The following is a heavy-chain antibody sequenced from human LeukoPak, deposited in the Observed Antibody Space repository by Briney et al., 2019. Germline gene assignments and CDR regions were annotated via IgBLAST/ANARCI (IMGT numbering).Heavy chain of an antibody. V-gene: IGHV1-24*01. D-gene: IGHD3-10*01. Sequence: ASVKVSCKVSGYTLTELSMHWVRQAPGKGLEWMGGFDPGDGETIYAQKFQDRVTMTEDTSTDTAYMELSSLRSEDTAVYYCATYAYYYGSGSYYFFFWGQGTLVTVSS. CDR3: ATYAYYYGSGSYYFFF. J-gene: IGHJ4*02. CDR2: FDPGDGET. CDR1: GYTLTELS.